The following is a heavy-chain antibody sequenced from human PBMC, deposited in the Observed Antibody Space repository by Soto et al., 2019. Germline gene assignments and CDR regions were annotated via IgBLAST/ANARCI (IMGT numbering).Heavy chain of an antibody. V-gene: IGHV4-59*01. J-gene: IGHJ6*02. D-gene: IGHD3-9*01. CDR3: ARVKGDILTGYLHPYYYYGMDV. CDR2: IYYSGST. Sequence: SETLSLTCTVSGGSISSYYWSWIRQPPGKGLEWTGYIYYSGSTNYNPSLKSRVTISVDTSKNQFSLKLSSVTAADTAVYYCARVKGDILTGYLHPYYYYGMDVWGQGTTVTVSS. CDR1: GGSISSYY.